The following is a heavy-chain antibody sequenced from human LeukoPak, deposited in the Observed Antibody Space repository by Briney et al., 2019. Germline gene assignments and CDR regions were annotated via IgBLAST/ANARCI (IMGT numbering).Heavy chain of an antibody. CDR3: ARPIELRSNYYYGMDV. V-gene: IGHV1-69*13. J-gene: IGHJ6*02. CDR1: GGTFISYA. D-gene: IGHD3-3*01. CDR2: IIPIFGTA. Sequence: ASVKVSCKASGGTFISYAISWVRQAPGQGLEWMGGIIPIFGTANYAQKFQGRVTITADESTSTAYMELSSLRSEDTAVYYCARPIELRSNYYYGMDVWGQGTTVTVSS.